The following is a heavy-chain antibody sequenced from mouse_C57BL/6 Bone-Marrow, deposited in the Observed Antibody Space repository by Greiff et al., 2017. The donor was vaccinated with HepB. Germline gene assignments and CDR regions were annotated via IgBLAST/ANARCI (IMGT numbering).Heavy chain of an antibody. CDR3: TRGGYYSNYEAY. CDR1: GFTFSSYA. J-gene: IGHJ3*01. D-gene: IGHD2-5*01. CDR2: ISSGGDYI. V-gene: IGHV5-9-1*02. Sequence: EVKLVESGEGLVKPGGSLKLSCAASGFTFSSYAMSWVRQTPEKRLEWVAYISSGGDYIYYADTVKGRFTISRDNARKTLYLQMSSLKSEDTAMYYCTRGGYYSNYEAYWGQGTLVTVSA.